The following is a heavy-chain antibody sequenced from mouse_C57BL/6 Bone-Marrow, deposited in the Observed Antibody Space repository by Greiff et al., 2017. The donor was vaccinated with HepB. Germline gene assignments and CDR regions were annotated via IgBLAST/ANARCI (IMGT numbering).Heavy chain of an antibody. CDR3: ARTAVVHYYFGY. J-gene: IGHJ2*01. V-gene: IGHV1-69*01. CDR2: IDHSDSYT. Sequence: QVQLKQSGAELVKPGASLKLSCTASGFTFSSYWMHWVRQSPGQGLEWIGEIDHSDSYTNYNHKFKGRFTMTGDNSSSTPYMQLSRLTSEDTAVYYCARTAVVHYYFGYSGPSTTLTVSS. CDR1: GFTFSSYW. D-gene: IGHD6-1*01.